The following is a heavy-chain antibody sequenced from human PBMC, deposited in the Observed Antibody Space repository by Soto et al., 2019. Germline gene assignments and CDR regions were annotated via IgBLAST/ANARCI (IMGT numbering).Heavy chain of an antibody. Sequence: QITLKESGPTLVKPTQTLTLTCTFSGFSLSTSGVGVGWIRQPPGKALEWLALIYWDDDKRYSPSLKSRLTITKDTSKNQVVLTMTNMDPVDTATYYCAHRELDYASSGYYNAEYFQHWGQGTLVTVSS. D-gene: IGHD3-22*01. CDR3: AHRELDYASSGYYNAEYFQH. V-gene: IGHV2-5*02. J-gene: IGHJ1*01. CDR1: GFSLSTSGVG. CDR2: IYWDDDK.